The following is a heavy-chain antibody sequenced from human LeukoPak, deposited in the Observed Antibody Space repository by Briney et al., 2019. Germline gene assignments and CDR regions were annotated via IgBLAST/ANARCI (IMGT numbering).Heavy chain of an antibody. Sequence: GESLKISCKGPGYSFTSYWIGWVRQMPGKGLEWMGIIYPGDSDTRYSPSFQGQVTISADKSISTAYLQWSSLKASDTAMYYCARHRRATVNHYYYGMDVWGQGTTVTVPS. CDR2: IYPGDSDT. V-gene: IGHV5-51*01. J-gene: IGHJ6*02. CDR3: ARHRRATVNHYYYGMDV. D-gene: IGHD4-17*01. CDR1: GYSFTSYW.